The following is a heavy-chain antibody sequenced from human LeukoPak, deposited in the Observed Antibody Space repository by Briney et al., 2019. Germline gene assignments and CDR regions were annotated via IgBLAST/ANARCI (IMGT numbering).Heavy chain of an antibody. Sequence: GGSLRLSCAASGFTFSSYSMNWVRQAPGKGLEWVSSISSSGSYIYYADSVKGRFTISRDNSKNTLFLQMNSLRAEDAAVYYCARDYCDRTSCLPGFDYWGQGTLVTVSS. V-gene: IGHV3-21*01. CDR1: GFTFSSYS. D-gene: IGHD2-2*01. J-gene: IGHJ4*02. CDR3: ARDYCDRTSCLPGFDY. CDR2: ISSSGSYI.